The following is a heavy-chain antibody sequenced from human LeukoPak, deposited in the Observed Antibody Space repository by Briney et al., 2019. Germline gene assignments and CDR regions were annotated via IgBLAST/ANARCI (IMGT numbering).Heavy chain of an antibody. CDR2: ISSSSSTI. CDR3: ARLQLWPSDYYYYYGMDV. Sequence: PGGSLRLSCAASGFTFSSYSMTWVRQAPGKGLEWVSYISSSSSTIYYADSVKGRFTISRDNAKNSLYLQMNSLRDEDTAVYYCARLQLWPSDYYYYYGMDVWGQGTTVTVSS. J-gene: IGHJ6*02. V-gene: IGHV3-48*02. CDR1: GFTFSSYS. D-gene: IGHD5-18*01.